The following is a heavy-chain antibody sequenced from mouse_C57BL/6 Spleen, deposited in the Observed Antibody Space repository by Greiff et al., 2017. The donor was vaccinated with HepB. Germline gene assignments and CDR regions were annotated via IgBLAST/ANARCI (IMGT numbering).Heavy chain of an antibody. CDR3: ARWLLYFDY. CDR1: GYTFTSYW. J-gene: IGHJ2*01. V-gene: IGHV1-69*01. D-gene: IGHD2-3*01. CDR2: IDPSDSYT. Sequence: VQLQQSGAELVMPGASVKLSCKASGYTFTSYWMHWVKQRPGQGLEWIGEIDPSDSYTNYNQKFKGKSTLTVDKSSSTAYMQLSSLTSEDSAVYYCARWLLYFDYWGQGTTLTVSS.